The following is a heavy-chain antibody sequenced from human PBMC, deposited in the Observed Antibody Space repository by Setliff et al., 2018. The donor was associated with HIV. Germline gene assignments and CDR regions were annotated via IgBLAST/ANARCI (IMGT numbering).Heavy chain of an antibody. D-gene: IGHD2-15*01. CDR3: ARGFEGYCSGASCHWFDS. V-gene: IGHV4-34*01. Sequence: PSETLSLTCAVYGGSLTDYDWTWIRQTPAKGLEWIGEISRSGRTNYNPSLKTRLIISRDTSKNQFSLRLSSATVADTAIYYCARGFEGYCSGASCHWFDSWGQGTLVTVSS. J-gene: IGHJ5*01. CDR2: ISRSGRT. CDR1: GGSLTDYD.